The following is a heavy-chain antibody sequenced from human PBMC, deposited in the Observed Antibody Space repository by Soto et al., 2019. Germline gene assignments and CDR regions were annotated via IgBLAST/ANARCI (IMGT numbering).Heavy chain of an antibody. CDR2: ISYDGSNK. D-gene: IGHD5-18*01. Sequence: GGSLRLSCAASGFTFSSYGMHWVRQAPGKGLEWVAVISYDGSNKYYADSVKGRFTISRDNSKNTLYLQMNSLRAEDTAVYYCANAYSYGYQLDYWGQGTLVTVSS. J-gene: IGHJ4*02. CDR1: GFTFSSYG. V-gene: IGHV3-30*18. CDR3: ANAYSYGYQLDY.